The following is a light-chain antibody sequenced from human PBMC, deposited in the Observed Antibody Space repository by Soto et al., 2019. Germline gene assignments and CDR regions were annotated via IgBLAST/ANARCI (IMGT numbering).Light chain of an antibody. Sequence: DTVLSHSPDSLPGPQGQSAPSNCRQIQNILYSSNNNNYLAWYQQQRGQPRKLLIYWSSTRECGVPDRFSGSGSGTDFPLTSSSLQAEDAAVYYCHQYYDGQATFGQGTKVDIK. CDR2: WSS. J-gene: IGKJ1*01. CDR3: HQYYDGQAT. V-gene: IGKV4-1*01. CDR1: QNILYSSNNNNY.